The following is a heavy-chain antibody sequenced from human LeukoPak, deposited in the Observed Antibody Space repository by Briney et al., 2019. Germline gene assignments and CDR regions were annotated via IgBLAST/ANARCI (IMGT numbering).Heavy chain of an antibody. Sequence: GASVKVSFKVSGYTLTELSMHWVRQAPGKGLEWMGGFDPEDGETIYAQKFQGRVTMTEDTSTDTAYMELSSLRSEDTAVYYCATDRFVAAAGTWWFDPWGQGTLVTVSS. J-gene: IGHJ5*02. D-gene: IGHD6-13*01. CDR3: ATDRFVAAAGTWWFDP. CDR2: FDPEDGET. V-gene: IGHV1-24*01. CDR1: GYTLTELS.